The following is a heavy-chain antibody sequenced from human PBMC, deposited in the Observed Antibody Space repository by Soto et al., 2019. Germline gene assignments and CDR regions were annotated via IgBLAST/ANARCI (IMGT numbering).Heavy chain of an antibody. J-gene: IGHJ4*02. CDR3: ARYDYGDFADFAY. CDR2: INSDGSST. Sequence: EVQLVEPGGGLVQPGGSLRLSCAASGFTFSSYWMHWVRQAPGKGLVWVSRINSDGSSTSYADSVKGRFTISRDNAKNTLYLQMNSLRAEDTAVYYCARYDYGDFADFAYWGQGTLVTVSS. V-gene: IGHV3-74*01. D-gene: IGHD4-17*01. CDR1: GFTFSSYW.